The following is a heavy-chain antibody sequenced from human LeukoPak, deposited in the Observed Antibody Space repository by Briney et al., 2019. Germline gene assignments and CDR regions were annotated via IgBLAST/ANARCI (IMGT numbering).Heavy chain of an antibody. CDR1: GFTFSSYT. V-gene: IGHV3-30-3*01. CDR2: ISYDGSYK. D-gene: IGHD3-16*02. Sequence: GGSLRLSCAASGFTFSSYTMHWVRQAPGKGLEWVAVISYDGSYKYYADSVKGRFTISRDNSKNTLYLQMNSLRAEDTAVYYCARESTFGGIIVRGNFDYWGQGTLVTVSS. J-gene: IGHJ4*02. CDR3: ARESTFGGIIVRGNFDY.